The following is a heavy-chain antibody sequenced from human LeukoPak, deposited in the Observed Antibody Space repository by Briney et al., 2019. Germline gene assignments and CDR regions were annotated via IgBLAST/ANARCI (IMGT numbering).Heavy chain of an antibody. J-gene: IGHJ5*02. CDR1: GFTFSSYA. V-gene: IGHV3-30-3*01. Sequence: GRSLRLSCAASGFTFSSYAMHWVRQAPGKGLEWVAVISYDGSNKYYADSVKGRFTISRDNSKNTLYLQMNSLRAEDTAVYYCAREGVEYQPTTQLPWGQGTLVTVSS. D-gene: IGHD2-2*01. CDR3: AREGVEYQPTTQLP. CDR2: ISYDGSNK.